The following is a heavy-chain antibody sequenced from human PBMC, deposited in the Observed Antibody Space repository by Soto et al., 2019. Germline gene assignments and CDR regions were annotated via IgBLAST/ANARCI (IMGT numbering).Heavy chain of an antibody. J-gene: IGHJ4*02. CDR1: GGTFSSYA. V-gene: IGHV1-69*01. Sequence: QVQLVQSGAEVKKPGSSVKVSCKASGGTFSSYAISWVRQAPGQGLEWMGGIIPIFGTANYAQKFQGRVTITADESTSKAYMELSSLRSEDTAVYYCARERTGIAVAGNSELDYWGQGTLVTVSS. D-gene: IGHD6-19*01. CDR2: IIPIFGTA. CDR3: ARERTGIAVAGNSELDY.